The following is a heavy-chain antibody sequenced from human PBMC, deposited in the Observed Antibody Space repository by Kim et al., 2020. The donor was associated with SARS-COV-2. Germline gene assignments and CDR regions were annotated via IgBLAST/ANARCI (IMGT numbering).Heavy chain of an antibody. J-gene: IGHJ5*02. CDR3: ARERSYDSSGYYPWFDP. Sequence: SETLSLTCAVSGGSISSSNWWSWVRQPPGKGLEWIGEIYHSGSTNYNPSLKSRVTISVDKSKNQFSLKLSSVTAADTAVYYCARERSYDSSGYYPWFDPWGQGTLVTVSS. CDR2: IYHSGST. V-gene: IGHV4-4*02. D-gene: IGHD3-22*01. CDR1: GGSISSSNW.